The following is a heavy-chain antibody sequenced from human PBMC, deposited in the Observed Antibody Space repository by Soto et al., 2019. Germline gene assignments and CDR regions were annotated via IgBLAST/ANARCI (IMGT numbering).Heavy chain of an antibody. V-gene: IGHV3-33*01. D-gene: IGHD6-19*01. CDR2: IWYDESKK. CDR1: GFTFNTHG. J-gene: IGHJ4*02. Sequence: QVQLVESGGGVVQPGRSLRLCCAASGFTFNTHGKHWVRQAPGKGLECVAVIWYDESKKYYEDSVTGRFPISRDNSSSALYLQMDSLRAEDTGVYYCAGGSGLGIDFWGQGTLVTVSS. CDR3: AGGSGLGIDF.